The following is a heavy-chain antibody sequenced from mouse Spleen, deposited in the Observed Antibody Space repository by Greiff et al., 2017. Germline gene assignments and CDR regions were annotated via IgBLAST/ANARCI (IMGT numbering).Heavy chain of an antibody. D-gene: IGHD1-1*01. V-gene: IGHV5-17*01. CDR2: ISSGSSTI. J-gene: IGHJ4*01. CDR1: GFTFSDYG. Sequence: EVHLVESGGGLVKPGGSLKLSCAASGFTFSDYGMHWVRQAPEKGLEWVAYISSGSSTIYSADTVKGRFTISRDNAKNTLFLQMTSLRSEDTAMYYCARPNYYGSSSGYYAMDYWGQGTSVTVSS. CDR3: ARPNYYGSSSGYYAMDY.